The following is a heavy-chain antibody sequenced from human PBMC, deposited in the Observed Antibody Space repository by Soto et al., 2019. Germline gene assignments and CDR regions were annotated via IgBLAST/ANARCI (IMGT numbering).Heavy chain of an antibody. V-gene: IGHV3-15*01. CDR2: IKSKTDGGTT. J-gene: IGHJ6*02. Sequence: PVGSLRLSFAAPGFTFSNAWMSWVRQAPGKGLEWVGRIKSKTDGGTTDYAAPAKGRSTISRDDSQHTLYLQMNSLKTADTAMYYCTTNSNYYYYGMDVWGQGTTVTVSS. CDR3: TTNSNYYYYGMDV. CDR1: GFTFSNAW. D-gene: IGHD4-4*01.